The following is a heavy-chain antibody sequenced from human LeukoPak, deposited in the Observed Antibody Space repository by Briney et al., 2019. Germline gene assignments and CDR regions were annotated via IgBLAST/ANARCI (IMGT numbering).Heavy chain of an antibody. CDR1: GFTFSIYW. Sequence: GGSLRLSCAASGFTFSIYWMSWVRQAPGKGLEWVANIKQDGSEKYYVDSVKGRLTISRDNAKNSLYLQMSSLRGEDTAVYFCARERATYYDSSGYYYVGYYYYYMDVWGKGTTVTVSS. CDR3: ARERATYYDSSGYYYVGYYYYYMDV. CDR2: IKQDGSEK. J-gene: IGHJ6*03. D-gene: IGHD3-22*01. V-gene: IGHV3-7*01.